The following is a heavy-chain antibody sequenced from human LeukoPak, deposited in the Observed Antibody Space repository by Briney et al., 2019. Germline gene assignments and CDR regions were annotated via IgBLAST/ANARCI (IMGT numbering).Heavy chain of an antibody. J-gene: IGHJ1*01. CDR2: MKEDGSDE. D-gene: IGHD3-16*01. Sequence: GRSLRLSCVASGFSFSDSTMSWVRQAAGKGLEWVAKMKEDGSDENYADSVKGRFTISRDNARNSLHLQMKSLRAEDTAVYFCAKGGAGGGYFPTWGQGILVIVSS. V-gene: IGHV3-7*03. CDR1: GFSFSDST. CDR3: AKGGAGGGYFPT.